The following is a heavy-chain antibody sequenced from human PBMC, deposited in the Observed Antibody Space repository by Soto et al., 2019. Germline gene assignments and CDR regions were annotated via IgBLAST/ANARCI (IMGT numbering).Heavy chain of an antibody. D-gene: IGHD4-4*01. V-gene: IGHV4-31*03. CDR1: GGSICSGGYY. J-gene: IGHJ6*02. CDR3: ATLYSNYGPYYYYGMDV. Sequence: PSETLSLTCTVSGGSICSGGYYWSWIRQHPGKGLEWIGYIYYSGSTYYNPSLKSRVTISVDTSKNQFSLRLSSVTAADTAVYYCATLYSNYGPYYYYGMDVWGQGTTVTVSS. CDR2: IYYSGST.